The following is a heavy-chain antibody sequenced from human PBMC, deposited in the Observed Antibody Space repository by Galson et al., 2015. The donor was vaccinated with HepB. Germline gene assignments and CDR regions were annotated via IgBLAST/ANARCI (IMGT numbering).Heavy chain of an antibody. V-gene: IGHV1-3*01. CDR3: ARDLGGLLVGAT. CDR1: GHTFTSYN. Sequence: SVKVSCKASGHTFTSYNIYWVRQAPGQRLEWMGWINAGNGNTKYSQNFQDRVTITRDTSASTAYMELSSLTSEDTAVYFCARDLGGLLVGATWGQGTLVTVSS. CDR2: INAGNGNT. D-gene: IGHD1-26*01. J-gene: IGHJ5*02.